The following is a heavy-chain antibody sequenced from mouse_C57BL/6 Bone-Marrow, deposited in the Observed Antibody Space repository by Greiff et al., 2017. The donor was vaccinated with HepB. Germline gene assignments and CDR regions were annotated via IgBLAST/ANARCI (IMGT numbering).Heavy chain of an antibody. J-gene: IGHJ3*01. CDR1: GYTFTSYW. Sequence: QVQLQQPGAELVKPGASVKVSCKASGYTFTSYWMHWVKQRPGQGLEWIGRIHPSDSDTNYNQKFKGKAPLTVDKSSSTAYMQISSLTSEDSAVYYCAIDRQLRPFAYWGQGTLVTVSA. D-gene: IGHD3-2*02. V-gene: IGHV1-74*01. CDR3: AIDRQLRPFAY. CDR2: IHPSDSDT.